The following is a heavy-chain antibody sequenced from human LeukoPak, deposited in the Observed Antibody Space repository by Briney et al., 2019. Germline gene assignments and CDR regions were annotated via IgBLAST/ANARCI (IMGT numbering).Heavy chain of an antibody. CDR1: GFTFSSYS. J-gene: IGHJ4*02. Sequence: GGSLRLSCAASGFTFSSYSMNWVRQAPGKGLEWVSSTSSSSSYIYYADSVKGRFTISRDNAKNSLYLQMNSLRAEGTAVYYCARLGSSWQLDYWGQGTLVTVSS. D-gene: IGHD6-13*01. V-gene: IGHV3-21*01. CDR3: ARLGSSWQLDY. CDR2: TSSSSSYI.